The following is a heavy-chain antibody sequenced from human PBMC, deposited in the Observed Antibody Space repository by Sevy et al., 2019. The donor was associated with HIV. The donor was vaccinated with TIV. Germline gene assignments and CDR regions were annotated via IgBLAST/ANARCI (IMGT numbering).Heavy chain of an antibody. CDR1: GFTFSDSY. J-gene: IGHJ4*02. Sequence: GGSLRLSCAASGFTFSDSYMSWFRQAPGKGLEWVSYISSGGTIIYYADSVKGRFTISRVNAKNSLYLQMNSLRAEDTAVYYCARARYNYGSFYFDYWGQGTLVTVSS. CDR2: ISSGGTII. CDR3: ARARYNYGSFYFDY. D-gene: IGHD5-18*01. V-gene: IGHV3-11*01.